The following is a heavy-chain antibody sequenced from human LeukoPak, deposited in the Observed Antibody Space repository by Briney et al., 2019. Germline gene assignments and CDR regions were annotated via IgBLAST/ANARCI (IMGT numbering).Heavy chain of an antibody. CDR2: ISGSGGST. D-gene: IGHD5-12*01. V-gene: IGHV3-23*01. CDR3: ARVGGIVATIVSSHFDY. CDR1: GFTFSSYA. J-gene: IGHJ4*02. Sequence: GGSLRLSCAASGFTFSSYAMSWVRQAPGKGLEWVSAISGSGGSTYYADSVKGRFTISRDNSKNTLYLQMNSLRAEDTAVYYCARVGGIVATIVSSHFDYWGQGTLVTVSS.